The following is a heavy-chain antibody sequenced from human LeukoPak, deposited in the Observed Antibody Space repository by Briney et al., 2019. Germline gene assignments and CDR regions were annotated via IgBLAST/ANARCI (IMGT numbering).Heavy chain of an antibody. J-gene: IGHJ4*02. CDR2: TSYDGSNK. D-gene: IGHD6-19*01. CDR3: AREGSSSSFDY. Sequence: GRSLXLSCAASGFTFSSYAMHWVRQAPGKGLEWVAITSYDGSNKNYVDSVKARFTISRDNSKNTLYLQMNSLRTEDTAVYFCAREGSSSSFDYWGQGTLVTVSS. CDR1: GFTFSSYA. V-gene: IGHV3-30*01.